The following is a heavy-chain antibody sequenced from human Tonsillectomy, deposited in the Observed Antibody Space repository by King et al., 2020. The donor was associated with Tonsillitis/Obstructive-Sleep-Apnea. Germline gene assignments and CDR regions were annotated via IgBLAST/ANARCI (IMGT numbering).Heavy chain of an antibody. CDR1: GGSFSGYY. Sequence: VQLQQWGAGLLKSSETLSLTCAVYGGSFSGYYWIWIRQPPGRGLEWIGEINHGGTTHYNPSLTSRVTISVDSKKHLSLTLRSVTAADTAVYYCSRGVHTSNWDYCHMDVWGKGTTVTVSS. CDR3: SRGVHTSNWDYCHMDV. J-gene: IGHJ6*03. V-gene: IGHV4-34*01. CDR2: INHGGTT. D-gene: IGHD1-7*01.